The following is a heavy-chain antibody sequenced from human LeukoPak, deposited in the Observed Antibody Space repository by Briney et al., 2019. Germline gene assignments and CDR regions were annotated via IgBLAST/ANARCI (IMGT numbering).Heavy chain of an antibody. CDR3: ARPFSAPNSNYAYYFDY. Sequence: PGGSLRLSCAASGFTFSSYWMHWVSQAPGKGLVWVSRINSDGSRTNYADSVKGRFTISRDNAKNTVYLQMNSLRAEDTAVYYCARPFSAPNSNYAYYFDYWGQGILVTVSS. D-gene: IGHD4-11*01. CDR2: INSDGSRT. V-gene: IGHV3-74*01. CDR1: GFTFSSYW. J-gene: IGHJ4*02.